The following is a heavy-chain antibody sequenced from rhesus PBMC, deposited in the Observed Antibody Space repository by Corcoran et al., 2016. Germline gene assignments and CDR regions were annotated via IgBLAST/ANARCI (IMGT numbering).Heavy chain of an antibody. CDR1: GGSISGYYY. Sequence: QVQLQESGPGLVKPSETLSLTCTVSGGSISGYYYWSWIRQPPGKGLEWSGGIYGNLAGTYSNPSLKSRVTISKDTSMNQFSLKLSSVTAADTAVYYCARPSIAAALDVWGRGVLVTVSS. V-gene: IGHV4-143*01. CDR3: ARPSIAAALDV. D-gene: IGHD6-25*01. J-gene: IGHJ5-2*02. CDR2: IYGNLAGT.